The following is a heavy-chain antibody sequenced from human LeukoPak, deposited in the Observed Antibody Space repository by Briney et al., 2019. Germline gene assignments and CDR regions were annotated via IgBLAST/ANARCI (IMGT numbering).Heavy chain of an antibody. CDR1: GYTFTSYG. CDR3: ARAVRGYSGYDLGSDAFDI. D-gene: IGHD5-12*01. CDR2: ISAYNGNT. J-gene: IGHJ3*02. Sequence: ASVKVSCKASGYTFTSYGISWVRQAPGQGLEWMGWISAYNGNTNYAQKLQGRVTMTTDTSTSTAYMELRSLRSDDTAVYYCARAVRGYSGYDLGSDAFDIWGQGTMVTVSS. V-gene: IGHV1-18*01.